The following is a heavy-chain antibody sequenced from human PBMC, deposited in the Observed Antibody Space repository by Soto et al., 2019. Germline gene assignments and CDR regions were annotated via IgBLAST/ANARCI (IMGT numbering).Heavy chain of an antibody. CDR1: GFTFDDYT. V-gene: IGHV3-43*01. J-gene: IGHJ6*02. CDR3: AEDINGWQSSAIQGYGMDV. CDR2: ISWDGGST. Sequence: LRLSCAASGFTFDDYTMHWVRQAPGKGLEWVSLISWDGGSTYYADSVKGRFTISRDNSKNSLYLQMNSLRTEDTALYHCAEDINGWQSSAIQGYGMDVWGQGTTVTVSS. D-gene: IGHD6-19*01.